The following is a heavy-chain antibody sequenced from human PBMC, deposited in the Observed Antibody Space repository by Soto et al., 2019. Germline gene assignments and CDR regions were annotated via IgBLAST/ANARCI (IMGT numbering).Heavy chain of an antibody. CDR2: ISAYNGNT. D-gene: IGHD2-2*01. J-gene: IGHJ4*02. CDR1: GYTFTSYG. Sequence: ASVKVSCKASGYTFTSYGISWVRQAPGQGLEWMGWISAYNGNTNYAQKLQGRVTMTTDTSTSTAYMELRSLRSDDTAVYYCARVGYCSSTSCYDGTLDYWGQGTLVTVSS. CDR3: ARVGYCSSTSCYDGTLDY. V-gene: IGHV1-18*01.